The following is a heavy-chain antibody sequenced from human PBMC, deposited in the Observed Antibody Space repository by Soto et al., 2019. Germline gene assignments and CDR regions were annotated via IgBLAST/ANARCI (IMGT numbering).Heavy chain of an antibody. Sequence: GGSLRLSCAASGFTFSSYEMNWVRQAPGKGLEWVSYISGSGNAMFYADSVKGRFTISRDNAKNSLSLEMNSLRAEDTAVYYCARGLFGELSPGGIDYFDYWGQGTLFTVSS. CDR1: GFTFSSYE. V-gene: IGHV3-48*03. D-gene: IGHD3-10*01. J-gene: IGHJ4*02. CDR3: ARGLFGELSPGGIDYFDY. CDR2: ISGSGNAM.